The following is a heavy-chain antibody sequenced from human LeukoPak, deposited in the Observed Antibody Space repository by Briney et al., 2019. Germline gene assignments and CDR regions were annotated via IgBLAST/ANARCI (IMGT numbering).Heavy chain of an antibody. CDR1: GFTFSDYF. J-gene: IGHJ4*02. CDR2: INGRGTYI. Sequence: GGSQRLSCAASGFTFSDYFMSWVRQAPGKGLEWLSYINGRGTYIDYAESLKGRITISRDNAQNSLYLQMNSLRVEDTAVYYCARSGREATEIDYWGQGTLVTVSS. D-gene: IGHD1-1*01. V-gene: IGHV3-11*06. CDR3: ARSGREATEIDY.